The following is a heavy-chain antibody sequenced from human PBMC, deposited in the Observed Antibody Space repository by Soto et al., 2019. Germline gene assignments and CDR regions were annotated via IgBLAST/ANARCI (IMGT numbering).Heavy chain of an antibody. CDR3: ARSYGSGSYYNLDKRHFDY. D-gene: IGHD3-10*01. CDR1: GFTFSSYA. J-gene: IGHJ4*02. CDR2: ISSNGGST. Sequence: GGSLRLSCAVSGFTFSSYAMHWVRQAPGKGLEYVSAISSNGGSTYYANSVKGRFTISRDNSKNTLYLQMGGLRAEDMAVYYCARSYGSGSYYNLDKRHFDYWGQGTLVTVSS. V-gene: IGHV3-64*01.